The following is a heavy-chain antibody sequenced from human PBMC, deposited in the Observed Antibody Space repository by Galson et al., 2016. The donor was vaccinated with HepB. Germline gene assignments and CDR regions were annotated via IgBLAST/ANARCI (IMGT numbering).Heavy chain of an antibody. V-gene: IGHV3-7*04. CDR3: ARDTRHGGLY. CDR2: IKPDGSEE. CDR1: GFTFSNFW. J-gene: IGHJ4*02. Sequence: LRLSCAASGFTFSNFWMAWARQAPGEGLEWLATIKPDGSEEYYVDSVKGRFTISRDNARNSVSLQMNSLRAGDTAVYFCARDTRHGGLYWGQGTLVTVSS. D-gene: IGHD3-16*01.